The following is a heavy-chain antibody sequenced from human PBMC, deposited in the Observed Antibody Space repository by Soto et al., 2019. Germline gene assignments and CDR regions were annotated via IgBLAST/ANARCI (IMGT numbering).Heavy chain of an antibody. V-gene: IGHV4-30-4*01. D-gene: IGHD3-3*01. CDR1: GGSFISGDYH. Sequence: KPSETLSLTCTVSGGSFISGDYHWNWIRQSPEKGLEWFGYIYYSGGAYYNPSLKSRVTISVDTSKNQFSLKLSAVTAADTAVYYCARVVHVLRFLEWLPPYYYGMDVWGQGTTVTVSS. J-gene: IGHJ6*02. CDR3: ARVVHVLRFLEWLPPYYYGMDV. CDR2: IYYSGGA.